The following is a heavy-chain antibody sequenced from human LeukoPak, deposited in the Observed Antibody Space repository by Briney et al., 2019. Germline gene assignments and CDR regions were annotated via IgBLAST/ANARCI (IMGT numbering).Heavy chain of an antibody. CDR1: GFTFSSYE. J-gene: IGHJ4*02. CDR3: ARPPAVVGATTTVDY. D-gene: IGHD1-26*01. Sequence: GGSLRLSCAAPGFTFSSYEMNWVRQAPGKGLEWVSYISSSGSTIYYADSVKGRFTISRDNAKNSLYLQMNSLRAEDTAVYYCARPPAVVGATTTVDYWGQGTLVTVSS. V-gene: IGHV3-48*03. CDR2: ISSSGSTI.